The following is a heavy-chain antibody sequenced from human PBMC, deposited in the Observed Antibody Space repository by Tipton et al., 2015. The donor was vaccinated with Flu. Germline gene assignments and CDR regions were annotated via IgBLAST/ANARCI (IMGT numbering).Heavy chain of an antibody. CDR1: GDSMNGAY. D-gene: IGHD2-8*02. CDR2: ISSTGET. J-gene: IGHJ4*02. CDR3: ARLDPTGPQDC. V-gene: IGHV4-61*02. Sequence: TLSLTCSVSGDSMNGAYYFWTWIRQPAGKGLQWVGRISSTGETDYNLPLKGRVSVSMDTSKNQFSLKLRSVTAGDTAVYYCARLDPTGPQDCWGQGILVTVSS.